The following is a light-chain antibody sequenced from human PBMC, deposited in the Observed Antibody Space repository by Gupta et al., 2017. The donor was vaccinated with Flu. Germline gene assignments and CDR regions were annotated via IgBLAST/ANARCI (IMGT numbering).Light chain of an antibody. CDR2: EVS. CDR3: SSDAGSNNLV. Sequence: QSALPHPPSASGSPGPSVTISCTGTSSDVGGYNYVFCYQQYTGKSPKLIISEVSKRPAGVPGRFSGSKAGNTASLTVSGRKAEDEADYYCSSDAGSNNLVFGGGTKLTVL. V-gene: IGLV2-8*01. CDR1: SSDVGGYNY. J-gene: IGLJ3*02.